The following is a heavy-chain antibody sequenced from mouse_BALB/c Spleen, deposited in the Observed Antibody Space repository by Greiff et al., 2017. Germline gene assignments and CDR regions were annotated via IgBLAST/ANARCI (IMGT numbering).Heavy chain of an antibody. CDR2: ISSGGST. J-gene: IGHJ3*01. CDR3: ARGYRYPFAY. V-gene: IGHV5-6-5*01. D-gene: IGHD2-14*01. Sequence: EVQRVESGGGLVKPGGSLKLSCAASGFTFSSYAMSWVRQTPEKRLEWVASISSGGSTYYPDSVKGRFTISRDNARNILYLQMSSLRSEDTAMYYCARGYRYPFAYWGQGTLVTVSA. CDR1: GFTFSSYA.